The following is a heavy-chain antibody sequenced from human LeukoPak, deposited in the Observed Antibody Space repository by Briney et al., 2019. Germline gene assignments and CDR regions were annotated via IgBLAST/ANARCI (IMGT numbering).Heavy chain of an antibody. CDR1: GYTFTSYG. V-gene: IGHV1-18*01. D-gene: IGHD3-10*01. CDR3: PRDERGVRRGGYYGMDV. Sequence: ASVKVSCKASGYTFTSYGITWVRQAPGQGLEWMGWISAYNGNTNYAQKAQGRVTMNTDTSTITAYMELRSLRSDDTAVYYCPRDERGVRRGGYYGMDVWGQGTTVTVSS. CDR2: ISAYNGNT. J-gene: IGHJ6*02.